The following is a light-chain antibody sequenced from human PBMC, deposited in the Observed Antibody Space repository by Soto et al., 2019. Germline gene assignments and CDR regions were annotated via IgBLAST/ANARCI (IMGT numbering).Light chain of an antibody. CDR2: AAS. CDR1: QSVSSNY. CDR3: QQYGYSPIT. Sequence: IVLTQSPVTLSLSPWERATLSFRAGQSVSSNYLAWYQQKPGQAPRLLIYAASSRATGIPDRFSGSGSGTDFTLTIDGLEPEDFVVYYCQQYGYSPITFGQGARLE. J-gene: IGKJ5*01. V-gene: IGKV3-20*01.